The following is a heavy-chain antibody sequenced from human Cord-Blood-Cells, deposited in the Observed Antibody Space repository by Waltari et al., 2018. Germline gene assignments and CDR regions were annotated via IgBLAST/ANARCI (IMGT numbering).Heavy chain of an antibody. Sequence: EVQLVESGGGLVQPGGSLRLSCAASGFTFSDHYMDWVRQPPGKGLEWVGRTRNKANSYTTEYAASVKGRFTISRDDSKNSLYLQMNSLKTEDTAVYYCARSYYNSSGYYYYFDYCGQGTLVTVSS. V-gene: IGHV3-72*01. CDR3: ARSYYNSSGYYYYFDY. J-gene: IGHJ4*02. CDR1: GFTFSDHY. D-gene: IGHD3-22*01. CDR2: TRNKANSYTT.